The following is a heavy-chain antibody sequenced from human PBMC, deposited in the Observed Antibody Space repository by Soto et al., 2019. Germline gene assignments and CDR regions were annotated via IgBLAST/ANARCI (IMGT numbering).Heavy chain of an antibody. Sequence: QVQLQESGPGLVKPSQTLSLTCTVSGDFVTSGSYYWSWLRQPPGKGLEWIGYIYFSGTTNYNPSLKSRVPISGDTSKNLFSLRLSSVTAADTAVYYCARVPTDFWSGYSNWFDPWGQGTLVTVSS. D-gene: IGHD3-3*01. V-gene: IGHV4-61*03. CDR2: IYFSGTT. CDR1: GDFVTSGSYY. J-gene: IGHJ5*02. CDR3: ARVPTDFWSGYSNWFDP.